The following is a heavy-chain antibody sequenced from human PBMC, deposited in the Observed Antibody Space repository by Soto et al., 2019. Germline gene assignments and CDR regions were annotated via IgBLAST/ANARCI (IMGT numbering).Heavy chain of an antibody. Sequence: ASVKVSCKASGYTFTSYAMHWVRQAPGQRLEWIGWINAGNGNTKYSQKFQGRVTITRDTSASTAYMELSSLRSEDTAVYYCARAGNYYDSSGYPKPPLDWGQGTLVTVSS. J-gene: IGHJ4*02. V-gene: IGHV1-3*01. CDR3: ARAGNYYDSSGYPKPPLD. D-gene: IGHD3-22*01. CDR2: INAGNGNT. CDR1: GYTFTSYA.